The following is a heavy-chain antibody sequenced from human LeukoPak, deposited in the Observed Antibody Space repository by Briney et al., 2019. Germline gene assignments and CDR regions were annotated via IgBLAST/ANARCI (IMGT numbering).Heavy chain of an antibody. J-gene: IGHJ6*02. CDR3: AKGRTGEYYYYGMDV. CDR1: GFTFSSYA. Sequence: GGSLRLSCAASGFTFSSYAMHWVRQAPGKGLEWVSAISGSGGSTYYADSVKGRFTISRDNSKNTLYLQMNSLRAEDTAVYYCAKGRTGEYYYYGMDVWGQGTTVTVSS. CDR2: ISGSGGST. D-gene: IGHD7-27*01. V-gene: IGHV3-23*01.